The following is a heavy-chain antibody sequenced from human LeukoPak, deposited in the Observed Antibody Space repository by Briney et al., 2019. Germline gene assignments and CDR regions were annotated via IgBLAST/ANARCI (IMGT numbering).Heavy chain of an antibody. CDR2: VFSDSTYK. D-gene: IGHD3-22*01. CDR3: AKGPLYYYGDNAWFGP. J-gene: IGHJ5*02. V-gene: IGHV3-30*18. Sequence: GGSLSLSCAASGFTISSSAMHWLRQAPGKGLEWVAVVFSDSTYKYYADSVKGRFTISRDNSKNMLFLQMNSLRAEDTAVYYCAKGPLYYYGDNAWFGPWGQGTLVTVSS. CDR1: GFTISSSA.